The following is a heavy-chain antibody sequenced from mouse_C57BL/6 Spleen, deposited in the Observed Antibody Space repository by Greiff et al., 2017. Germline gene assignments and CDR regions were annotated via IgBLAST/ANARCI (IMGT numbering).Heavy chain of an antibody. CDR3: ARGGAMDY. J-gene: IGHJ4*01. Sequence: EVKLMESGGGLVKPGGSLKLSCAASGFTFSDYGMHWVRQAPEKGLEWVAYISSGSSTIYYADTVKGRFTISRDNAKNTLFLQMTRLRSEDTAMYYCARGGAMDYWGQGTSVTVSS. CDR1: GFTFSDYG. V-gene: IGHV5-17*01. CDR2: ISSGSSTI.